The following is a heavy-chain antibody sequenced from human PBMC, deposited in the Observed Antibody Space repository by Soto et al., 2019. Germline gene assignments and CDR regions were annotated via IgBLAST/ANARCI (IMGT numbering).Heavy chain of an antibody. Sequence: ASVKVSFKASGYTFATFGISWVRQAPGQGLEWMGWIDPKNGNTKDAQKFQGRVTMTTDTSTSTAYMELRSLRSDDTAVYYCARPGRGGGSSWYVGDLAASGYYGMDVWGQGTTVTVSS. CDR1: GYTFATFG. CDR3: ARPGRGGGSSWYVGDLAASGYYGMDV. V-gene: IGHV1-18*01. D-gene: IGHD6-13*01. J-gene: IGHJ6*02. CDR2: IDPKNGNT.